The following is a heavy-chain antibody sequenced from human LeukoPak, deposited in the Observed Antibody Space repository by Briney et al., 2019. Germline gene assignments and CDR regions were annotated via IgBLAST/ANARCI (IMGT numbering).Heavy chain of an antibody. CDR2: IKHSGST. CDR3: ARDGHSSSPKGFDY. Sequence: SETLSLTCAVYGGSFSGYYWSWLRQPPGRGLEWIGEIKHSGSTNYNPSLKSRVTISVDTSKNQFSLKLSSVTAADTAVYYCARDGHSSSPKGFDYWGQGTLVTVSS. V-gene: IGHV4-34*01. CDR1: GGSFSGYY. J-gene: IGHJ4*02. D-gene: IGHD6-6*01.